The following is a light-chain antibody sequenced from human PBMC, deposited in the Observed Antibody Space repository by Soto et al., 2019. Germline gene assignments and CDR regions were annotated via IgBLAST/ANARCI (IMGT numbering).Light chain of an antibody. CDR3: QQYVTSPAIT. V-gene: IGKV3-20*01. CDR2: AAS. J-gene: IGKJ5*01. Sequence: EIVLKQSPGTLSLSPGERATLACRASQSVSSSHLAWYQHKPGQAPRLLIYAASSRATGSPDRFSGGGSGTDFTLTISRLEPEDFAVYYCQQYVTSPAITFGQGTRLEIK. CDR1: QSVSSSH.